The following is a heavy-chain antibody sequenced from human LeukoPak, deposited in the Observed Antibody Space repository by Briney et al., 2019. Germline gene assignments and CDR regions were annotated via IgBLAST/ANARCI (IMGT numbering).Heavy chain of an antibody. CDR3: ARARFSDYYDSSGYYHFDY. D-gene: IGHD3-22*01. V-gene: IGHV1-69*05. CDR1: GGTFSSYA. Sequence: SVKVSCKASGGTFSSYAISWVRQAPGQGLEWMGGIIPIFGTANYAQKFQGRVTITTDESTSTAYMELSSLRSEDTAVYSCARARFSDYYDSSGYYHFDYWGQGILVTVSS. CDR2: IIPIFGTA. J-gene: IGHJ4*02.